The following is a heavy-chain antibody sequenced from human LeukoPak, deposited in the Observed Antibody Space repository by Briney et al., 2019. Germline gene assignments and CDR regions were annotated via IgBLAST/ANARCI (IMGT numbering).Heavy chain of an antibody. V-gene: IGHV3-30*18. D-gene: IGHD2-21*01. CDR1: GFTFSSYG. J-gene: IGHJ5*02. CDR2: ISNDGSNK. Sequence: PGRSLRLSCAASGFTFSSYGMHWVRKAPGKGLEWVAVISNDGSNKHYGGFVKGRFTISRDNSKNTLYLQMDSLRGEDTAVYYCAKDPYRVIVATGNYLDPWGQGTLVTVSS. CDR3: AKDPYRVIVATGNYLDP.